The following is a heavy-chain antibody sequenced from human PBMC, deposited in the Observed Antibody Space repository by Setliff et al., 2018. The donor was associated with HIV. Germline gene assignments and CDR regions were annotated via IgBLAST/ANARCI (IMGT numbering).Heavy chain of an antibody. D-gene: IGHD1-26*01. J-gene: IGHJ3*02. CDR1: GFIFRTYA. CDR2: IGDSDGST. Sequence: GGSLRLSCAASGFIFRTYAMSWVRQAPGRGLEWVSVIGDSDGSTYYADSVEGRFTISRENARNSLHLQMNSLRAGDTGVYYCVRQSGSWHAGSGAFDIWGQGTMVTVSS. CDR3: VRQSGSWHAGSGAFDI. V-gene: IGHV3-23*01.